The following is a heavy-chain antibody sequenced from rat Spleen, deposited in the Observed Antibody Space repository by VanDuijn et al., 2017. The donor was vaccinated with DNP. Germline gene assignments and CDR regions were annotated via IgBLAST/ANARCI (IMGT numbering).Heavy chain of an antibody. CDR1: GFIFSNYW. J-gene: IGHJ2*01. Sequence: EVQLVESGGGPVQPGRSLKLSCVASGFIFSNYWMTWIRQAPTEGLEWVATISTSGGSTYYRDSVKGRFTISRDNAQNTLYLQMNSLRSEDTATYYCARHTLGINPYFDYWGQGVMVTVSS. CDR2: ISTSGGST. V-gene: IGHV5-31*01. D-gene: IGHD1-9*01. CDR3: ARHTLGINPYFDY.